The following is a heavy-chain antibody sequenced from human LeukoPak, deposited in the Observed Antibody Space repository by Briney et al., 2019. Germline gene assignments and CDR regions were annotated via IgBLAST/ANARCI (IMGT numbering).Heavy chain of an antibody. CDR3: ARGVDVWGNYRQYYFDY. J-gene: IGHJ4*02. D-gene: IGHD3-16*02. Sequence: GGSLRLSCAASGFTFSKNAMSWVRQAPGKGLEWVSSITSSGSATCYADSVKGRFIISRDNSKNTLYLQMNGLRAEDTAVYYCARGVDVWGNYRQYYFDYWGQETLVTVSS. CDR1: GFTFSKNA. V-gene: IGHV3-23*01. CDR2: ITSSGSAT.